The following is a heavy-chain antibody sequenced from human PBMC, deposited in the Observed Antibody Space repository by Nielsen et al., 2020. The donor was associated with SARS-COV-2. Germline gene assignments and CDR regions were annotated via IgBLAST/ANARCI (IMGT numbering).Heavy chain of an antibody. Sequence: SETLSLTCAVYGGSFSGYYWSWIRQPPGKGLEWIGEINHSGSTNYNPSLKSRVTISVDTSKNQFSLTLSSVTAADTAVYYCARGQSASVGARWAAFDILGQGTMVTVSS. V-gene: IGHV4-34*01. CDR1: GGSFSGYY. CDR3: ARGQSASVGARWAAFDI. J-gene: IGHJ3*02. CDR2: INHSGST. D-gene: IGHD1-26*01.